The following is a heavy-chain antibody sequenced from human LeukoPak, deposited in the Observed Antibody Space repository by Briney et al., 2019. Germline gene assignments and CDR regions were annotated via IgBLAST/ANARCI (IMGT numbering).Heavy chain of an antibody. CDR1: GFTFSDYY. Sequence: GGSLRLSCAASGFTFSDYYMSWLRQAPGKGLEWILYISNSGSVSYYADSVKGRFTISRDNAKNSLYLEMNSLSADDTALYYCARDGSPEASINYFDTWGQGTPVTVSS. CDR3: ARDGSPEASINYFDT. D-gene: IGHD5-24*01. J-gene: IGHJ5*02. V-gene: IGHV3-11*04. CDR2: ISNSGSVS.